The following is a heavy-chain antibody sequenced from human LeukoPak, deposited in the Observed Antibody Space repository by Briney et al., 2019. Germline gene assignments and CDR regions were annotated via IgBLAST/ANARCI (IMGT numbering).Heavy chain of an antibody. D-gene: IGHD2-15*01. CDR1: GFTFSAYA. J-gene: IGHJ6*02. CDR2: IGSDNKP. CDR3: ARGGDLLPYYYYGMDV. Sequence: GGSLRLSCEASGFTFSAYAMTWVRQAPGQGLEWVSSIGSDNKPHYSESVKGRFVTSRDNAKNSLYLQMNSLRAEDTAVYYCARGGDLLPYYYYGMDVWGQGTTVTVSS. V-gene: IGHV3-69-1*01.